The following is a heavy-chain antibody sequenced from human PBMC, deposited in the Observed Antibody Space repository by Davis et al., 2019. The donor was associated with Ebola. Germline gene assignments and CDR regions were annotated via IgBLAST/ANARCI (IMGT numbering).Heavy chain of an antibody. J-gene: IGHJ4*02. CDR1: GFTFSSYW. CDR2: IKQDGSEK. V-gene: IGHV3-7*03. CDR3: ARHEGFWSGHFDH. Sequence: PGGSLRLSCAASGFTFSSYWMSWVRQAPGKGLEWVANIKQDGSEKYYVDSVKGRFTISRDNSRNTVYLQMSSLRAEDTAVYYCARHEGFWSGHFDHWGQGSRVTVSS. D-gene: IGHD3-3*01.